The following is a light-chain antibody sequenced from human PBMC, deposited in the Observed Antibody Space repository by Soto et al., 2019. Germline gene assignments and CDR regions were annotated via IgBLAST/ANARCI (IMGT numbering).Light chain of an antibody. J-gene: IGKJ3*01. CDR3: QKCDYLPI. CDR2: DAS. CDR1: HDITSH. V-gene: IGKV1-33*01. Sequence: DIQMTQSPSSLSASVGDRVTITCQASHDITSHLNWYQHKPGKAPKLLIYDASSLEAGVSSRFSGSGSGTDFTFTISSLQPEDVATYYCQKCDYLPIFGPGTTVDFK.